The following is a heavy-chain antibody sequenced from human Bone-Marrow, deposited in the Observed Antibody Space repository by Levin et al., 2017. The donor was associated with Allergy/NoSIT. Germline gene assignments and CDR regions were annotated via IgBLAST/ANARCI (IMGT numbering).Heavy chain of an antibody. CDR2: MSSDGSKT. CDR1: GFTFSSYG. D-gene: IGHD6-6*01. V-gene: IGHV3-30*18. CDR3: VKDRIAGGSSSSSGYYYYGMDV. J-gene: IGHJ6*02. Sequence: SGGSLRLSCAASGFTFSSYGMHWVRQAPGKGLEWVAVMSSDGSKTYYADSVRGRFTISRDNSKNRLYLQMNSLRVEDTAVFYCVKDRIAGGSSSSSGYYYYGMDVWGQGTTVTVSS.